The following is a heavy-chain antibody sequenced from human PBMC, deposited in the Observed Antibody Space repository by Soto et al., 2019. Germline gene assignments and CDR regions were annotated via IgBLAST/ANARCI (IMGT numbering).Heavy chain of an antibody. J-gene: IGHJ6*02. CDR2: IIPILGIA. V-gene: IGHV1-69*04. CDR3: ARDYCSSTSCTRYYYYGMDV. Sequence: SVKVSCKASGGTFSSYTISWVRQAPGQGLEWMGRIIPILGIANYAQKFQGRVTITADKSTSTAYMELSSLRSEDTAVYYRARDYCSSTSCTRYYYYGMDVWGQGTTVTVSS. CDR1: GGTFSSYT. D-gene: IGHD2-2*01.